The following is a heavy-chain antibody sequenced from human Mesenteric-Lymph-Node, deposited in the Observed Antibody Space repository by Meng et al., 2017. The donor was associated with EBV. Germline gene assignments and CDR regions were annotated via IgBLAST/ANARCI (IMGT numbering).Heavy chain of an antibody. J-gene: IGHJ5*02. CDR2: INHSGST. CDR3: ARGRSYVSGVIDP. Sequence: QVQLQQWGAGLLEASETLSLTCAVYGGSFSGYYWSWIRQPPGKGLEWIGEINHSGSTNYNPSLKSRVTISVDTSKNQFSLKLSSVTAADTAVYYCARGRSYVSGVIDPWGQGTLVTVSS. V-gene: IGHV4-34*01. D-gene: IGHD3-16*01. CDR1: GGSFSGYY.